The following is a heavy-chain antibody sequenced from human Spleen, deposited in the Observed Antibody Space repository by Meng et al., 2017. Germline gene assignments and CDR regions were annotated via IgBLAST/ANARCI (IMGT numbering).Heavy chain of an antibody. V-gene: IGHV3-30*01. CDR1: GFTFSSYA. CDR3: ASPTYSSGWYNFQH. Sequence: GGSLRLSCAASGFTFSSYAMHWVRQAPGKGLEWVAVISYDGSNKYYADSVKGRFTISRDNSKNTLYLQMNSLRAEDTAVYYCASPTYSSGWYNFQHWGQGTLVTVSS. CDR2: ISYDGSNK. J-gene: IGHJ1*01. D-gene: IGHD6-19*01.